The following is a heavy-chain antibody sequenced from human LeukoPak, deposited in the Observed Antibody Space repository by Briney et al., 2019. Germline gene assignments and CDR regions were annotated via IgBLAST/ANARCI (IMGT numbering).Heavy chain of an antibody. J-gene: IGHJ4*02. V-gene: IGHV3-7*03. CDR2: IKQDGSDK. D-gene: IGHD6-6*01. Sequence: PGGSLRLSCAASGFTFSSYWMNWVRQAPGKGLEWVANIKQDGSDKYYMDSVKGRFTISRDNAKNSLYLQMNSLRAEDMALYYCAKDVATRRLYYFDYWGQGTLVTVSS. CDR1: GFTFSSYW. CDR3: AKDVATRRLYYFDY.